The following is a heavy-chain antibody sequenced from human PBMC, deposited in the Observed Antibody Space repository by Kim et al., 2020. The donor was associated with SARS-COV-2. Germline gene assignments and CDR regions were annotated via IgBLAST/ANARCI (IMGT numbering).Heavy chain of an antibody. CDR3: AHRKPEVDAFDI. Sequence: HSSPTLKGRLTITQDTSKNQVVLTMTNMDPVDTATYYCAHRKPEVDAFDIWGQGTMVTVSS. J-gene: IGHJ3*02. V-gene: IGHV2-5*01.